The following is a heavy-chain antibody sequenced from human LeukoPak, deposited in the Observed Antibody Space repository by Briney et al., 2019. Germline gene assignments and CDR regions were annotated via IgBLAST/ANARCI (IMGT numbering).Heavy chain of an antibody. J-gene: IGHJ6*03. CDR3: ASNHPHYDFWSGSYYYYMDV. D-gene: IGHD3-3*01. CDR2: ISSSSSTI. Sequence: PGGSLRLSCAASGFTLSSYSMNWVRQAPGKGLEWVSYISSSSSTIYYADSVKGRFTISRDNAKNSLYLQMNSLRAEDTAVYYCASNHPHYDFWSGSYYYYMDVWGKGTTVTVSS. CDR1: GFTLSSYS. V-gene: IGHV3-48*01.